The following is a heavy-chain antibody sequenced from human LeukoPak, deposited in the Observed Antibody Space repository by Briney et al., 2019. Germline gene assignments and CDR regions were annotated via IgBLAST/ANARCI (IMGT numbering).Heavy chain of an antibody. D-gene: IGHD5-18*01. CDR2: IYYSGST. CDR1: GGSISSYY. J-gene: IGHJ4*02. Sequence: PSETLSLTCTVSGGSISSYYWSRIRQPPGEGLEWIGYIYYSGSTNYNPSLKSRVTISVDTSKNQFSLKLSSVTAADTAVYYCARSIQLWDYYFDYWGQGTLVTVSS. CDR3: ARSIQLWDYYFDY. V-gene: IGHV4-59*08.